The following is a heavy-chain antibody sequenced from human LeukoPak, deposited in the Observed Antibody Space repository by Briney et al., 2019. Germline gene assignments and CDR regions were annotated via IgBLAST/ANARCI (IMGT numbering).Heavy chain of an antibody. CDR2: ISSSGSTI. Sequence: PGGSLRLSFVASGFIYRSYEMNWVRQAPGKGLEWVSYISSSGSTIYYADSVKGRFTISRDNAKNSLYLQMNSLRAEDTAVYYCARGNGAFDIWGQGTMVTVSS. V-gene: IGHV3-48*03. D-gene: IGHD2-8*01. J-gene: IGHJ3*02. CDR3: ARGNGAFDI. CDR1: GFIYRSYE.